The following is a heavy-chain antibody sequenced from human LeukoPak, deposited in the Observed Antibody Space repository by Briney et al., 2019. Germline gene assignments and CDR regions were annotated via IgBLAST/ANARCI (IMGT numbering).Heavy chain of an antibody. Sequence: SETLSLTCTVSGGSISSYYWSWIRQPPGKGLKWIGNIYYSGYTTYSPSLRSRVTISVDTSKNQFSLKLSSVTAADTAVYYCARETSQKGAHYMDVWGRGTTITISS. CDR3: ARETSQKGAHYMDV. D-gene: IGHD3-16*01. V-gene: IGHV4-59*01. J-gene: IGHJ6*03. CDR1: GGSISSYY. CDR2: IYYSGYT.